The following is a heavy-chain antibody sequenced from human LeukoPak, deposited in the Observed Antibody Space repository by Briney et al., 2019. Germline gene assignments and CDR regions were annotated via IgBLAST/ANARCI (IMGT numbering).Heavy chain of an antibody. V-gene: IGHV1-2*02. D-gene: IGHD3-22*01. J-gene: IGHJ5*02. CDR1: GYTFTGYY. CDR2: INPNGGGT. CDR3: ARVETDWYYYDSSGNQWFDP. Sequence: ASVKVSCKASGYTFTGYYIHWVRQAPGQRLEWVGWINPNGGGTNYAQKFQGRVTMTRDTSISTAYMELSRLRSDDTAVYYCARVETDWYYYDSSGNQWFDPWGQGTLVTVSS.